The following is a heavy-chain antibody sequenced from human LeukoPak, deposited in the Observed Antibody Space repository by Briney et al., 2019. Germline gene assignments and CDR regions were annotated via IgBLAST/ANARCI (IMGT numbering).Heavy chain of an antibody. D-gene: IGHD4-17*01. Sequence: GGSLRLSCAASGFTFSSYVMSSVRQAPGKGLEWVSLISGNDGSTYYADSVKGRFTFSRDNSKNTLYLQMSSLRADDTAVYYCARRSVTTFDYWGQGTLVTVSS. V-gene: IGHV3-23*01. CDR1: GFTFSSYV. CDR3: ARRSVTTFDY. CDR2: ISGNDGST. J-gene: IGHJ4*02.